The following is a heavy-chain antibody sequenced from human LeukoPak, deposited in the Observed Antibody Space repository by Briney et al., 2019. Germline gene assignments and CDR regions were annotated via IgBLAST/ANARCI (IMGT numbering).Heavy chain of an antibody. V-gene: IGHV3-74*01. Sequence: GGSLRLSCAASGFTFSSYWMHWVRQAPGKGLVWVSRINSDGSSTSYADSVKGRFTISRDNAKNTLYLQMNSLRAEDTAVYYCAKDVEDIVVVPAAMWGYFQHWGQGTLVTVSS. J-gene: IGHJ1*01. CDR1: GFTFSSYW. CDR2: INSDGSST. D-gene: IGHD2-2*01. CDR3: AKDVEDIVVVPAAMWGYFQH.